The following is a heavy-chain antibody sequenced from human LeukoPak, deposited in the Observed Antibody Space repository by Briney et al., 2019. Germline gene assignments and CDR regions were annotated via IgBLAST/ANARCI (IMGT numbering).Heavy chain of an antibody. CDR2: ISTYNGDT. D-gene: IGHD6-19*01. CDR3: ARDPSNTSGWYIYFDY. Sequence: ASVKVSCKASGYTFTKYGIAWVRQAPGQGLEWMGWISTYNGDTKYAQKLQGRVTMTTHTSTTTAYMELRSLRSDDTAVYYCARDPSNTSGWYIYFDYWGQGSLVTVSS. V-gene: IGHV1-18*01. J-gene: IGHJ4*02. CDR1: GYTFTKYG.